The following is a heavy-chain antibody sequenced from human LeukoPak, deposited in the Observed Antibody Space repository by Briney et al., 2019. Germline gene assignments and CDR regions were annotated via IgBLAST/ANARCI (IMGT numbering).Heavy chain of an antibody. CDR2: IYHSGST. CDR3: ARHFSGAAAPLPFDY. D-gene: IGHD6-13*01. J-gene: IGHJ4*02. Sequence: SETLSLTCTVSGVSITSYYWSWIRQPPGKGLEWIGSIYHSGSTNDNPSLKSRVTTSVDTSKNQFSLKLSSVTAADTAVYYCARHFSGAAAPLPFDYWGQGTLVTVSS. V-gene: IGHV4-59*08. CDR1: GVSITSYY.